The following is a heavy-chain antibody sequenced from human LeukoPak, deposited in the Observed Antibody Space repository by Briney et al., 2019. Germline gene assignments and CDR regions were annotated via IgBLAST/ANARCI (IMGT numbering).Heavy chain of an antibody. V-gene: IGHV3-21*01. CDR3: AKNNDYGGSYWYFDL. Sequence: SGGSLRLSCAASGFTFSSYSMNWVRQAPGKGLEWVSFISTSSSYIHNADSVKGRFTISRDSSKNTLYLQMSSLRDEDTAVYYCAKNNDYGGSYWYFDLWGRGTLVTVSS. CDR1: GFTFSSYS. J-gene: IGHJ2*01. D-gene: IGHD4-23*01. CDR2: ISTSSSYI.